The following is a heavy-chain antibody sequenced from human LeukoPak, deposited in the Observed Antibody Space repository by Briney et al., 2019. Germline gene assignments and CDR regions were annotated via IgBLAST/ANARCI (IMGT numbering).Heavy chain of an antibody. J-gene: IGHJ4*02. CDR1: GFTFSSYA. CDR3: ASQGNCSGGSCSSNY. D-gene: IGHD2-15*01. V-gene: IGHV3-23*01. Sequence: GGSLRLSCAASGFTFSSYAMSWVRQAPGKGLEWVSAISGSGGSTYYADSVKGRFTISRDNSKNTLYLQMNSLRAEDTAVYYCASQGNCSGGSCSSNYWGQGTLVTVSS. CDR2: ISGSGGST.